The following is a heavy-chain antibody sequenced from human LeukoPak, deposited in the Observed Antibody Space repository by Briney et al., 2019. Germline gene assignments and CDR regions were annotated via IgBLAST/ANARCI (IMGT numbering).Heavy chain of an antibody. V-gene: IGHV3-48*03. D-gene: IGHD3-22*01. J-gene: IGHJ2*01. CDR2: ISYSGNTI. Sequence: GGSLRLSCAASGCTFSSYEMNWVRQAPGKGLEWVSYISYSGNTIYYADSVRGRFTISRDNTKNSLYLQMNSLRSEDTAVYYCARAPRYYDRNFFDLWGRGTLVTVSS. CDR1: GCTFSSYE. CDR3: ARAPRYYDRNFFDL.